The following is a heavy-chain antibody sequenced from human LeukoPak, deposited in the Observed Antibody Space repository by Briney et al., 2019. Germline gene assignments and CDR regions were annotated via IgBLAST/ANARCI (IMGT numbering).Heavy chain of an antibody. V-gene: IGHV4-59*08. CDR3: ARRVGYCSSTSCSHHDAFDI. CDR2: IYYSGST. Sequence: ASETLSLTCTVSGGSISSYYWSWIRQPPGKGLEWIGYIYYSGSTNYNPSLKSRVTISVDTSKNQFSLKLSSVTAADTAVYYCARRVGYCSSTSCSHHDAFDIWGQGTMVTVSS. CDR1: GGSISSYY. J-gene: IGHJ3*02. D-gene: IGHD2-2*01.